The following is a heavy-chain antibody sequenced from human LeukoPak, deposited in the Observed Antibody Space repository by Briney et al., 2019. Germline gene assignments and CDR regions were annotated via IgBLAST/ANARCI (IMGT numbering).Heavy chain of an antibody. D-gene: IGHD4-17*01. J-gene: IGHJ6*02. Sequence: SETLSLTCTVSGGSISSYYWSWIRQPPGKGLEWIGYIYYSGSTNYNPSLKSRVTISVDTSKNQFSLKLSSVTAADTAVYYCARGHTVTPYYYYYGMDVWGQGTTDTVSS. V-gene: IGHV4-59*01. CDR2: IYYSGST. CDR3: ARGHTVTPYYYYYGMDV. CDR1: GGSISSYY.